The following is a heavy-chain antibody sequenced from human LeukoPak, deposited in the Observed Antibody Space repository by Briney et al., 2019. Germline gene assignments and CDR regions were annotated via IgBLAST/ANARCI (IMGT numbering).Heavy chain of an antibody. CDR2: IYTSGST. V-gene: IGHV4-59*10. CDR1: GGSFSGYY. D-gene: IGHD5-18*01. J-gene: IGHJ2*01. Sequence: SETLSLTCAVYGGSFSGYYWSWIRQPAGKGLEWIGRIYTSGSTNYNPSLKSRVTMSVDTSKNQFSLKLSSVTAADTAVYYCARLPGYSYGYFEWYFDLWGRGTLVTVSS. CDR3: ARLPGYSYGYFEWYFDL.